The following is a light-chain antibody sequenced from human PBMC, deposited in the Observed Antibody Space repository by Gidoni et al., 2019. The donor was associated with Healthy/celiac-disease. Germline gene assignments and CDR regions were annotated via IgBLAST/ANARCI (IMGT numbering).Light chain of an antibody. CDR1: QSISSY. Sequence: DIQMTPSPSSLSASGGDRVTITCRASQSISSYLTWYQQKPGKAPKLLIYAASRLQSGVPSRFSGSGSGTDFTLTISSLQPEDFATYYCQQSYSTLTFGGGTKVEIK. V-gene: IGKV1-39*01. CDR3: QQSYSTLT. J-gene: IGKJ4*01. CDR2: AAS.